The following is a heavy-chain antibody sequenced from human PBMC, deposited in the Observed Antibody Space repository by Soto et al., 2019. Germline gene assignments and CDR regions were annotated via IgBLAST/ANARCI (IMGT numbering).Heavy chain of an antibody. D-gene: IGHD6-19*01. CDR1: GGSISSYY. V-gene: IGHV4-59*08. J-gene: IGHJ4*02. CDR3: ARHIAVAGTVGLDY. Sequence: SETLSLTCTVSGGSISSYYWSWIRQPPGKGLEWIGYIYYSGSTNYNPSLKSRVTISVDTSKNQFSLKLSSVTAADTAVYYCARHIAVAGTVGLDYWGQGTLVTVSS. CDR2: IYYSGST.